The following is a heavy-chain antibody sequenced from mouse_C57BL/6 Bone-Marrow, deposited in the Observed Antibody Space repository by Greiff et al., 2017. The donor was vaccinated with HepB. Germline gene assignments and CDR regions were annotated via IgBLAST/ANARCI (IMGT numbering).Heavy chain of an antibody. D-gene: IGHD2-4*01. CDR3: ARSAIYYDYDGGFAY. V-gene: IGHV1-81*01. J-gene: IGHJ3*01. CDR2: IYPRSGNT. Sequence: VQGVESGAELARPGASVKLSCKASGYTFTSYGISWVKQRTGQGLEWIGEIYPRSGNTYYNEKFKGKATLTADKSSSTAYMELRRLTSEDSAVYFCARSAIYYDYDGGFAYWGQGTLVTVSA. CDR1: GYTFTSYG.